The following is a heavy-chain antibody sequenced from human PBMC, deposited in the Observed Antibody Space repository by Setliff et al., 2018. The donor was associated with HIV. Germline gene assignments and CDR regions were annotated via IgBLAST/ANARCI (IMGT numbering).Heavy chain of an antibody. CDR1: GGSIDSTSYY. CDR2: INQSGST. V-gene: IGHV4-39*07. CDR3: ARARRDSYDRGRRNHYYIDV. J-gene: IGHJ6*03. D-gene: IGHD3-22*01. Sequence: SETLSLTCTVSGGSIDSTSYYWGWIRQPPGKGLEWIGEINQSGSTNYNPSLETRVTISVDTSKNQFSLKLSSVTAADTAVYYCARARRDSYDRGRRNHYYIDVWGKGTTVTVSS.